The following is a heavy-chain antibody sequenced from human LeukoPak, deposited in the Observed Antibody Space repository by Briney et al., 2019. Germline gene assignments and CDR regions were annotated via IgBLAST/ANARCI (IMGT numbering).Heavy chain of an antibody. CDR3: ARDTRDYFDY. CDR2: IYYSGST. Sequence: PSETLSLTCTVSGGSLSSSSYYWGWIRQPPGKGLEWIGSIYYSGSTYYNPSLKSRVTISVDTSKNQFSLKLSSVTAADTAVYYCARDTRDYFDYWGQGTLVTVSS. V-gene: IGHV4-39*07. D-gene: IGHD3-3*01. J-gene: IGHJ4*02. CDR1: GGSLSSSSYY.